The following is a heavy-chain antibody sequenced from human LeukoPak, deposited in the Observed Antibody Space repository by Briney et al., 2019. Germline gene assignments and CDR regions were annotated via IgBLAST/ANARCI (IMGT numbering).Heavy chain of an antibody. Sequence: ASVKVSCKASGGTFSSYAISWVRQAPGQGLEWMGWMNPNSGNTGYAQKFQGRVTMTRNTSISTAYMELSSLRSEDTAVYYCARVSGSYYESDYWGQGTLVTVSS. J-gene: IGHJ4*02. CDR1: GGTFSSYA. CDR2: MNPNSGNT. V-gene: IGHV1-8*02. CDR3: ARVSGSYYESDY. D-gene: IGHD1-26*01.